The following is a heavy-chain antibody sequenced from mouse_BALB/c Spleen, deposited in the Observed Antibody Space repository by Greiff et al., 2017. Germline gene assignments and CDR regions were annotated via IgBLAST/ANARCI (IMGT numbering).Heavy chain of an antibody. V-gene: IGHV3-8*02. Sequence: DVKLVESGPSLVKPSQTLSLTCSVTGDSITSGYWNWIRKFPGNKLEYMGYISYSGSTYYNPSLKSRISITRDTSKNQYYLQLNSVTTEDTATYYCARCRYGGYYAMDYWGQGTSVTVSS. CDR3: ARCRYGGYYAMDY. CDR1: GDSITSGY. J-gene: IGHJ4*01. D-gene: IGHD2-14*01. CDR2: ISYSGST.